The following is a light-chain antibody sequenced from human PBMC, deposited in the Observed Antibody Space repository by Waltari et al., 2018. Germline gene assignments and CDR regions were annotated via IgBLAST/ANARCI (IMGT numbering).Light chain of an antibody. CDR1: QSINSY. Sequence: DIQMTQSPSSLSASVGDRVTITCRASQSINSYLNWYQQKPGKAPKLLIYAAYSLQSGVPSRFGGSGSGTDFTLTISSLQPEDFATYYCQQSYSTLWTFGQGTKVEIK. CDR2: AAY. CDR3: QQSYSTLWT. J-gene: IGKJ1*01. V-gene: IGKV1-39*01.